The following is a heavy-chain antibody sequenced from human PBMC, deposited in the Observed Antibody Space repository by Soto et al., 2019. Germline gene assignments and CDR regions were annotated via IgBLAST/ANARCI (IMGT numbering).Heavy chain of an antibody. CDR3: TRVGIRLTGDFWSGYNPGPFDY. D-gene: IGHD3-3*01. CDR1: GFTFGDYA. Sequence: GGSLRLSCTASGFTFGDYAMSWFRQAPGKGLEWVGFIRSKAYGGTTEYAASVKGRFTISRDDSKSIAYLQMNSLKTEDTAVYYCTRVGIRLTGDFWSGYNPGPFDYWGQGTLVTVSS. V-gene: IGHV3-49*03. CDR2: IRSKAYGGTT. J-gene: IGHJ4*02.